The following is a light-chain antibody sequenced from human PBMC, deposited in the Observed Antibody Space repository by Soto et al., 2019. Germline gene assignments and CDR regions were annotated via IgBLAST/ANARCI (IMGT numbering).Light chain of an antibody. CDR2: KAS. Sequence: DIQMTQSPSTLSASVGDRVTITCRASQRISTWLAWFQQKPGKAPNLLIYKASSLESGVPSRFSGSGSGTEFTLTISTLHPDDFATYYCQQYNSSPLTFGGGTKVEIK. J-gene: IGKJ4*01. CDR1: QRISTW. CDR3: QQYNSSPLT. V-gene: IGKV1-5*03.